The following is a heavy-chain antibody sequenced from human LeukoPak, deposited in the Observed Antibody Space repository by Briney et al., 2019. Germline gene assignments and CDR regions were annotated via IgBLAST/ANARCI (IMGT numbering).Heavy chain of an antibody. CDR1: GFTFSRHS. D-gene: IGHD3-10*01. J-gene: IGHJ6*03. Sequence: GGSLRLSCAASGFTFSRHSINWVRQAPGKGLEWVSSISSSSSYIYYADSVKGRFTISRDNAKNSLYLQMNSLRAEDTAVYYCARGRVLLWFGELLPHTDYYYMDVWGKGTTVTISS. CDR2: ISSSSSYI. CDR3: ARGRVLLWFGELLPHTDYYYMDV. V-gene: IGHV3-21*01.